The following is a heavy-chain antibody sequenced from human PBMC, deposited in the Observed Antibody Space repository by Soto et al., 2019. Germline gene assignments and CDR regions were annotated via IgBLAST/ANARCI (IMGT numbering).Heavy chain of an antibody. CDR1: GFTFRSYV. Sequence: QVQLVESGGGVVQPGTSLRLSCVGSGFTFRSYVIHWVRQAPGKGLEWVALTSYDGSGKYYGDSVRGRFTISRDNSRNTVDRQMDSLRLEDTALYYCARWGTTGGLDVWGQGTLVSVSS. D-gene: IGHD3-16*01. CDR2: TSYDGSGK. J-gene: IGHJ1*01. V-gene: IGHV3-30*19. CDR3: ARWGTTGGLDV.